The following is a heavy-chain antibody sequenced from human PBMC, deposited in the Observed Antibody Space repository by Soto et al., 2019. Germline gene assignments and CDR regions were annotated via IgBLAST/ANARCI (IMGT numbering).Heavy chain of an antibody. D-gene: IGHD6-6*01. CDR3: AREYRSSSGRFDN. CDR2: IIPIFGTP. Sequence: QVQLVQSGAEVKKPGSSVKVSCKASGGSFSSYAISWVRQAPGQGLEWRGGIIPIFGTPSYAQKFQGRVTITAAESTSTAYMELSSLRSEDTAVYYCAREYRSSSGRFDNWGQGTLVTVSS. V-gene: IGHV1-69*01. J-gene: IGHJ4*02. CDR1: GGSFSSYA.